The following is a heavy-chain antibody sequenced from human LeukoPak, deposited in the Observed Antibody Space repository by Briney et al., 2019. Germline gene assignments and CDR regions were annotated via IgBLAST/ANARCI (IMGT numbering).Heavy chain of an antibody. CDR1: GFTFSSYA. CDR3: ARASGYCSGGSCFPPDY. J-gene: IGHJ4*02. D-gene: IGHD2-15*01. Sequence: GGSLRLSCAASGFTFSSYAMSWVRQAPGKGLEWVSAISGSGGSTYYADSVKGRFTISRDNSKNTLYLQMNSLRAEDTAVYYCARASGYCSGGSCFPPDYWGQGTLVTVSS. CDR2: ISGSGGST. V-gene: IGHV3-23*01.